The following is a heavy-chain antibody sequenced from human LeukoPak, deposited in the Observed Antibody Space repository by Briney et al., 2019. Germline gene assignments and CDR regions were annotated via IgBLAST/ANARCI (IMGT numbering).Heavy chain of an antibody. CDR3: ARDLLAAAVAFDI. D-gene: IGHD6-13*01. Sequence: PSETLSLTCTVSGGSISSYYWSWIRQPPGKGLEWIGYIYYSGSTNYNPSLKSRVTISVDTSKNQFSLKLSSVTAADTAVYYCARDLLAAAVAFDIWGQGTRVTVSS. J-gene: IGHJ3*02. CDR2: IYYSGST. V-gene: IGHV4-59*01. CDR1: GGSISSYY.